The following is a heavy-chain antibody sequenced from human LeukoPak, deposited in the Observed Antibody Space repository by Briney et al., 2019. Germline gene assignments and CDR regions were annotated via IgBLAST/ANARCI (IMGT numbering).Heavy chain of an antibody. CDR3: ARGQVPAARGYNWFDP. J-gene: IGHJ5*02. CDR2: INARGDT. D-gene: IGHD2-2*01. V-gene: IGHV4-34*01. CDR1: GWSFNDHY. Sequence: PSETLSLTCAVYGWSFNDHYWNWIRQPPGKGLEWIGEINARGDTNFNPSLKSRVTISVDSSKNQFSLTLRSMIAADTAVYYCARGQVPAARGYNWFDPWGQGTLVTVSP.